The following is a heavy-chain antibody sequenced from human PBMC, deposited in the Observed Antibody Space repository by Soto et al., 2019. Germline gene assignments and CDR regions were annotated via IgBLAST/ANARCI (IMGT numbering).Heavy chain of an antibody. CDR2: TYYRSKWYH. J-gene: IGHJ6*02. CDR1: GDSVSSDTAA. Sequence: SQTLSRTGVISGDSVSSDTAAWNWIRQSPSRGLEWLGMTYYRSKWYHDYAVSVKSRITINPDTSKNQFSLQLNSVTPEDTALYYCARATFDYYYGMDVWGQGNTVTVS. V-gene: IGHV6-1*01. CDR3: ARATFDYYYGMDV. D-gene: IGHD3-16*01.